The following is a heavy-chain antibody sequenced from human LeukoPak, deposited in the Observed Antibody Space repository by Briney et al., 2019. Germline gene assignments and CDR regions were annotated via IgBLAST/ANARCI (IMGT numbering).Heavy chain of an antibody. V-gene: IGHV4-59*12. J-gene: IGHJ4*02. CDR2: IYYSGST. Sequence: PSETLSLTCTVSGGSISSYYWSWIRQPPGKGLEWIGYIYYSGSTNYNPSLKSRVTISVDTSKNQFSLKLSSVTAADTAVYYCARGWRTDYHDSSGYPFDYWGQGTLVTVSS. D-gene: IGHD3-22*01. CDR3: ARGWRTDYHDSSGYPFDY. CDR1: GGSISSYY.